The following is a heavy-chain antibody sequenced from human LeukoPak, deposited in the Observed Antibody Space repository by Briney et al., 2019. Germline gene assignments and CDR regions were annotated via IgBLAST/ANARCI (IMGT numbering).Heavy chain of an antibody. CDR3: ARDHPDVLLWFGN. J-gene: IGHJ4*02. D-gene: IGHD3-10*01. CDR1: GGSISSSSYY. Sequence: PSETLSLTCTVSGGSISSSSYYWGWIRQPPGKGLEWIGSIYCSGSTYYNPSLKSRVTISVDTSKNQFSLKLSSVTAADTAVYYCARDHPDVLLWFGNWGQGTLVTVSS. V-gene: IGHV4-39*07. CDR2: IYCSGST.